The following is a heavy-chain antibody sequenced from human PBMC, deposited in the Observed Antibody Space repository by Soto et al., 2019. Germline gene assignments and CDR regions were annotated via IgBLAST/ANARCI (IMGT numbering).Heavy chain of an antibody. D-gene: IGHD6-6*01. CDR2: IKSKTDGGTT. CDR3: TTEDGIAARTFDY. V-gene: IGHV3-15*07. Sequence: GGSLRLSCAASGFTFSNAWMNWVRQAPGKGLEWVGRIKSKTDGGTTDYAAPVKGRFTISRDDSKNTLYLQMNSLKTEDTAVYYCTTEDGIAARTFDYWGQGTLVTVSS. CDR1: GFTFSNAW. J-gene: IGHJ4*02.